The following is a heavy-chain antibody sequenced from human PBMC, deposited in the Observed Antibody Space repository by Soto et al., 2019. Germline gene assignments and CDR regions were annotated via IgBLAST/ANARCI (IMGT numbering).Heavy chain of an antibody. CDR1: GFTVSNNY. V-gene: IGHV3-53*02. CDR3: ATYTSLDY. Sequence: EVQLVETGGGLIQPGGYLRLSCAASGFTVSNNYMSWVRQAPGKGLEWVSLIYSGGSTFYAYSVKGRFTISRDNSKNTLFLQMNSLKAEDTAVYFCATYTSLDYGGQGTLDTVSS. D-gene: IGHD2-2*02. CDR2: IYSGGST. J-gene: IGHJ4*02.